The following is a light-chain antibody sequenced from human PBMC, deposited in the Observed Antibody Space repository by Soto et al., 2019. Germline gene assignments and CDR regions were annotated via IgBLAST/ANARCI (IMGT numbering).Light chain of an antibody. CDR3: QQGHNWPLT. CDR1: QSVSTS. Sequence: IVLTQSPVTLALSPGESAALSCRASQSVSTSLAWYQHKPGQAPRLFIYDASKRAPGIPARFTGSGSGTDFTLTISSLEPEDIAVYYCQQGHNWPLTFGQGTRLEI. V-gene: IGKV3-11*01. J-gene: IGKJ2*01. CDR2: DAS.